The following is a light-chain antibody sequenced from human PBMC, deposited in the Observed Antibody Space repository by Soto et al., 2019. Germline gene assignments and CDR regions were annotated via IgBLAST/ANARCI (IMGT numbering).Light chain of an antibody. CDR2: EVS. V-gene: IGLV2-14*01. J-gene: IGLJ2*01. CDR1: SSDIGAYNY. Sequence: QSVLTQPASVSGSPGQSITISCTGTSSDIGAYNYVSWYQQHPGKAPKLMIYEVSNRPSGVSNRFSGSKSANTASLTISGLQAEDEADYYCSSFANSNTRVFGGGTKLTVL. CDR3: SSFANSNTRV.